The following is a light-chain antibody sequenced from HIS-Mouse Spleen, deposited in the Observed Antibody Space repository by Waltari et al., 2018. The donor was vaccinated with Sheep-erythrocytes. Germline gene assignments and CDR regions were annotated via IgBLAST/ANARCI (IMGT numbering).Light chain of an antibody. J-gene: IGLJ3*02. CDR2: EGS. CDR1: SSDVGRYNL. Sequence: QSALTQPASVSGSPGQSITISCTGTSSDVGRYNLVSWYQQHPRKAPKLLISEGSKRPSGVCNRLSGSKSGNTASMTISGLQAEDEADYYCCSYAGSSTPWVFGGGTKLTVL. CDR3: CSYAGSSTPWV. V-gene: IGLV2-23*01.